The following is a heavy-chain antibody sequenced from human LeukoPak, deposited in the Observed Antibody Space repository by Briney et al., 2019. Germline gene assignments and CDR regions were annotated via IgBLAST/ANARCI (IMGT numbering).Heavy chain of an antibody. CDR3: ARERGIQLPKGGIDP. D-gene: IGHD5-18*01. CDR1: GGTFSSYA. J-gene: IGHJ5*02. V-gene: IGHV1-69*05. Sequence: GASVKVSCKASGGTFSSYAISRVRQAPGQGLEWMGRIIPIFGTANYAQKFQGRVTITTDESTSTAYMELSSLRSEDTAVYYCARERGIQLPKGGIDPWGQGTRVTVSS. CDR2: IIPIFGTA.